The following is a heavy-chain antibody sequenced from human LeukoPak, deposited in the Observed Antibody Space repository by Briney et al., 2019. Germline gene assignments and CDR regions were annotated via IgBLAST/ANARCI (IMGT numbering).Heavy chain of an antibody. Sequence: PSEALSLTCAVSGGSISSGGYSWSWIRQPPGKGLEWIGYIYHSGSTYYNPSLKSRVTISVDRSKNQFSLKLSSVTAADTAMYYCARAPSTLRRGMDVWGQGTTVTVSS. CDR3: ARAPSTLRRGMDV. CDR1: GGSISSGGYS. V-gene: IGHV4-30-2*01. J-gene: IGHJ6*02. CDR2: IYHSGST.